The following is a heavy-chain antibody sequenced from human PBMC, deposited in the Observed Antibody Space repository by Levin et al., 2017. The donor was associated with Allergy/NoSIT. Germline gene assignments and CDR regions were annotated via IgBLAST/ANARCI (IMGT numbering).Heavy chain of an antibody. Sequence: GASVKVSCKASGYTFTAYYMHWVRQAPGEGLEWMGWINPKSGGTKYAEKFQGRVTMTRDTSISTAYMELSSLRSDDTAVYYCARERGEGATSDWFHPWGQGTLVTVSS. V-gene: IGHV1-2*02. CDR2: INPKSGGT. CDR3: ARERGEGATSDWFHP. J-gene: IGHJ5*02. D-gene: IGHD1-26*01. CDR1: GYTFTAYY.